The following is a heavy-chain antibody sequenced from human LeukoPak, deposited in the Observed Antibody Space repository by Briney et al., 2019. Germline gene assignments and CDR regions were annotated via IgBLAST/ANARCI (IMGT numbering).Heavy chain of an antibody. Sequence: GGSLRLSCAASGFTFSRYDMSWVRQAPGKGLEWVSAISGSGGTTHYADSVKGRFTISRDNSKNTLYLQMNSLRVEDTAVYYCAKDQAVKSYCSSTSCYAYFDYWGQGTLVTVSS. J-gene: IGHJ4*02. D-gene: IGHD2-2*01. CDR3: AKDQAVKSYCSSTSCYAYFDY. V-gene: IGHV3-23*01. CDR1: GFTFSRYD. CDR2: ISGSGGTT.